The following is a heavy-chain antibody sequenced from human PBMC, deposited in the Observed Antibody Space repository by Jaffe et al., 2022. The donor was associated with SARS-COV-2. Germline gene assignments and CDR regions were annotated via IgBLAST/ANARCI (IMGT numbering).Heavy chain of an antibody. Sequence: QLQLQESGPGLVKPSETLSLTCTVSGGSISSSSYYWGWIRQPPGKGLEWIGSMVYGGSTYYNPSLKSRVTISVDTSKNQFSLKLSSVTAADTAVYYCASPVEMSTLFTKSWYFDLWGRGTLVTVSS. V-gene: IGHV4-39*01. J-gene: IGHJ2*01. CDR3: ASPVEMSTLFTKSWYFDL. D-gene: IGHD4-4*01. CDR1: GGSISSSSYY. CDR2: MVYGGST.